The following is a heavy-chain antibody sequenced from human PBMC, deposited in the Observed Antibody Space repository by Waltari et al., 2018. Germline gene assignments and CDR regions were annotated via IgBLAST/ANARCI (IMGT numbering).Heavy chain of an antibody. CDR3: ARRAGSVVVITSAYYFDY. CDR2: IYYRGST. Sequence: QLQLQESGPGLVTPSETLSLTCTVSGGSISSSSYYWGWIRQPPGRGLEWIGSIYYRGSTYYNPSLNSRVTISVDTSKTQFSLKLSSVTAADTAVYYCARRAGSVVVITSAYYFDYWGQGTLVTVSS. J-gene: IGHJ4*02. V-gene: IGHV4-39*01. D-gene: IGHD3-22*01. CDR1: GGSISSSSYY.